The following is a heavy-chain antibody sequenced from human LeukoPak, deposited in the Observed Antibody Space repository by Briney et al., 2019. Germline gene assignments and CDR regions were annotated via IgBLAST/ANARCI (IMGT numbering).Heavy chain of an antibody. V-gene: IGHV3-23*01. J-gene: IGHJ4*02. CDR3: AKERWEPGDPLDY. CDR1: GFSFSDAW. CDR2: ISGSGGST. Sequence: PGGSLRLSCAASGFSFSDAWMNWVRQAPGKGLEWVSAISGSGGSTYYADSVKGRFTISRDNSKNTLYLQMNSLRAEDTAVYYCAKERWEPGDPLDYWGQGTLVTVSS. D-gene: IGHD1-26*01.